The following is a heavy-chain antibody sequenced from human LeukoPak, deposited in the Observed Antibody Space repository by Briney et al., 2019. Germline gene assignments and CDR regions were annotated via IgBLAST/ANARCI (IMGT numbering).Heavy chain of an antibody. Sequence: ASVKVSCKTSGYTFTGYYMHWLRQAPGQGLEWMGRINPNSGGTYYAQRFQGRVTMTRDTSISTSYMELTSLISDDTAVYYCAGGVLQGGENWLAPWGRGTLVTVSS. J-gene: IGHJ5*02. CDR2: INPNSGGT. V-gene: IGHV1-2*06. CDR1: GYTFTGYY. D-gene: IGHD3-16*01. CDR3: AGGVLQGGENWLAP.